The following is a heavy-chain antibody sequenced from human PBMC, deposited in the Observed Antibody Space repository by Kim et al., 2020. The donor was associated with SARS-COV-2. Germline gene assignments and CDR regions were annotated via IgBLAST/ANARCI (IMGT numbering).Heavy chain of an antibody. CDR3: AKDQGFGETDDALDI. D-gene: IGHD3-10*01. Sequence: ADSVNGRFTISRNNSTNTVYLQMNGLKAEDTAIYDCAKDQGFGETDDALDIWGQGTMVTVSS. J-gene: IGHJ3*02. V-gene: IGHV3-23*03.